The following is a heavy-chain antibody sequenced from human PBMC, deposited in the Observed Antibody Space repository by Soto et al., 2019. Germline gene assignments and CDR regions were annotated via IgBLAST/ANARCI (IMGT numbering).Heavy chain of an antibody. D-gene: IGHD2-15*01. CDR1: GDSVDSGSYS. CDR2: IFYTGNT. V-gene: IGHV4-61*01. J-gene: IGHJ4*02. CDR3: ARSDNVVLAAAFDY. Sequence: PSETLSLTCTVSGDSVDSGSYSWHWIRQPPGKGLEWIGFIFYTGNTKYNPSLKSRAIISLDTSKNHFSLSVTSVTAADTAVYYCARSDNVVLAAAFDYWGQGTRVTVSS.